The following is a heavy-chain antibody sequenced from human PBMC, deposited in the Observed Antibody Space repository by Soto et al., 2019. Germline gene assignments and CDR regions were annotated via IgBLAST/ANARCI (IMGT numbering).Heavy chain of an antibody. Sequence: QFQLVQSGAEVKKPGASVKVSCKSSGYSFRNYGITWVRQAPGQGLEWMGWIGAYNGNTNYAQKFQGRVTMTTHTTTRRAYLDLRKLRSDDTAVYYGARDSLPMAVGAPDNWGQRTLVTVSS. CDR1: GYSFRNYG. V-gene: IGHV1-18*01. J-gene: IGHJ4*02. D-gene: IGHD1-26*01. CDR3: ARDSLPMAVGAPDN. CDR2: IGAYNGNT.